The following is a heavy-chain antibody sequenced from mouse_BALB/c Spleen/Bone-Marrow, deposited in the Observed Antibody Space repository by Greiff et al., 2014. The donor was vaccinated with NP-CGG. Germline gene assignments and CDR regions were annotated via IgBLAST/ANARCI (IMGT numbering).Heavy chain of an antibody. Sequence: LQQSGGGLVQPGDSLRLSCATSGFTFTDYYMNWVRQPPGKALEWLGFIRNKANGYTTEYSASVKGRFTISRDNSQSILYLQMNTLRAEDSATYYCARDRGLTYFDYWGQGTTLTVSS. CDR3: ARDRGLTYFDY. CDR2: IRNKANGYTT. V-gene: IGHV7-3*02. J-gene: IGHJ2*01. CDR1: GFTFTDYY. D-gene: IGHD2-4*01.